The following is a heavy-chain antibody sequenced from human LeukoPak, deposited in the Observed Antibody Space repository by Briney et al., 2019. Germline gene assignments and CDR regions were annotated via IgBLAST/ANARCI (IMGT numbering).Heavy chain of an antibody. V-gene: IGHV3-48*01. Sequence: GGSLRLSCAASGFSFSSFGFNWVRQAPGKGLEWISYISSSRRGIYYADSVRGRFTVSRENAKNSVFLEMSSLRAEDTAVYYCARGGLYYDSSGYFDYWGQGTLVTVSS. CDR3: ARGGLYYDSSGYFDY. CDR2: ISSSRRGI. D-gene: IGHD3-22*01. J-gene: IGHJ4*02. CDR1: GFSFSSFG.